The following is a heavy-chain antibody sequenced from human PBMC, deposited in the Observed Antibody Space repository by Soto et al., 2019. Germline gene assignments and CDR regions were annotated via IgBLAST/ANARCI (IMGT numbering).Heavy chain of an antibody. CDR3: AVGYCGSASCSSEYFQH. V-gene: IGHV4-38-2*01. CDR1: GYSISSGYY. J-gene: IGHJ1*01. CDR2: IYHSGSP. Sequence: SETLSLPCAVSGYSISSGYYWAWLRQPPGKGLEWIGTIYHSGSPFHNPSLKSRVTLSVDTSKNQFSLKLRSVTAADTALYYCAVGYCGSASCSSEYFQHWGQGTLVTVSS. D-gene: IGHD2-2*01.